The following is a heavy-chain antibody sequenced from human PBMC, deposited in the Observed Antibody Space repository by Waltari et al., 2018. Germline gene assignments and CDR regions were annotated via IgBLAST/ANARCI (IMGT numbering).Heavy chain of an antibody. CDR2: ITSSGSTM. CDR3: ARGAGDSAYSF. D-gene: IGHD2-21*01. Sequence: EVQLVESGGGLVQPGGSLRLSCAASGFTFSSYEMNWVRKAPGKGLEWISYITSSGSTMYYADSVKGRFTITRDNAKNSLYLQMNSLRAEDTAVYYWARGAGDSAYSFWGQGTLVTVSS. V-gene: IGHV3-48*03. J-gene: IGHJ4*02. CDR1: GFTFSSYE.